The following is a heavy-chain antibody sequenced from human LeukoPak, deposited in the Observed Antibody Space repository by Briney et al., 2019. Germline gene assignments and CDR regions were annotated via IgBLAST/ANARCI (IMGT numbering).Heavy chain of an antibody. D-gene: IGHD3-22*01. CDR3: ARGRPLRGIVVVITTARFRLHAFDI. V-gene: IGHV4-34*01. CDR2: INHSGST. CDR1: GGSFSGYY. J-gene: IGHJ3*02. Sequence: PSETLSLTCAVYGGSFSGYYWSWLRQPPGKGLEWIGEINHSGSTNYNPSLKSRVTISVDTSKNQFSLELLSVTAADAAVYHCARGRPLRGIVVVITTARFRLHAFDIWGQATMVTVSS.